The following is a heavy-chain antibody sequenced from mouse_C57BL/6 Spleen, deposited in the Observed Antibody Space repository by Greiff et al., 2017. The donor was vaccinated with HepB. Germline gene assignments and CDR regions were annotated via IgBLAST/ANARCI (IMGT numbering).Heavy chain of an antibody. CDR1: GYTFTSYW. J-gene: IGHJ2*01. CDR2: IDPSDSYT. V-gene: IGHV1-69*01. CDR3: ARGATTFDY. D-gene: IGHD3-1*01. Sequence: VQLQQSGAELVMPGASVKLSCKASGYTFTSYWMHWVKQRPGQGLEWIGEIDPSDSYTNYNQKFKGKSTLTVDKSSSTAYMQLSSLTSEDSAVYYCARGATTFDYWGQGTTLTVSS.